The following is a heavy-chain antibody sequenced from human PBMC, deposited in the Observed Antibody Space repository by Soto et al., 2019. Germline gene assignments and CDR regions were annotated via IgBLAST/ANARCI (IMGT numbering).Heavy chain of an antibody. Sequence: GASVKVSCKASGYTFTGYYMHWMRQAPGQGLEWVGWINPNSGDTEYALKFQGRVTMTRDTSISTAYMEVSRLTSDDTAVDYCAKTLSTKGGPSDHWGQGTQVTVSS. CDR2: INPNSGDT. V-gene: IGHV1-2*02. CDR3: AKTLSTKGGPSDH. D-gene: IGHD2-8*01. J-gene: IGHJ4*02. CDR1: GYTFTGYY.